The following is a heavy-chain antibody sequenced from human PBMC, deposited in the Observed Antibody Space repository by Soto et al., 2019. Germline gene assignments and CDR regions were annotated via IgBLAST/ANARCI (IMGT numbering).Heavy chain of an antibody. CDR1: GLTISGKKY. D-gene: IGHD1-1*01. J-gene: IGHJ3*01. Sequence: SLRLSCAAFGLTISGKKYVAWVRQAPGKGLEWISALYDVDGSFYADSVKGRFTTSSDSSKATVYLQMNDLRPDDTAVYYCATWHEREHAYDVWGQGTTVTVSS. CDR3: ATWHEREHAYDV. CDR2: LYDVDGS. V-gene: IGHV3-53*01.